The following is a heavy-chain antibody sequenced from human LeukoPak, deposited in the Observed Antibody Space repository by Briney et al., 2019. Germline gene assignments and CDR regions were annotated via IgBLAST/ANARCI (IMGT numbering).Heavy chain of an antibody. V-gene: IGHV1-2*02. CDR2: INPNSGGT. D-gene: IGHD3-22*01. CDR1: GYTFTGYY. Sequence: GASVKVSCKVSGYTFTGYYMHRVRQAPGQGLEWMGWINPNSGGTNYAQKFQGRVTMTRDTSISTAYMELSRLRSDDTAVYYCARAGGATMIVVVTRPLYFDYWGQGTLVTVSS. CDR3: ARAGGATMIVVVTRPLYFDY. J-gene: IGHJ4*02.